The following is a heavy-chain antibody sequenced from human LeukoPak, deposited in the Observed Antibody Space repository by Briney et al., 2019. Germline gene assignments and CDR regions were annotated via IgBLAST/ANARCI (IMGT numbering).Heavy chain of an antibody. V-gene: IGHV1-2*04. CDR1: GYTFTSYG. CDR3: ARVDLYYYGMDV. J-gene: IGHJ6*02. Sequence: ASVKVSCKASGYTFTSYGISWVRQAPGQGLEWMGWINPNSGGTNYAQKFQGWVTMTRDTSISTAYMELSRLRSDDTAVYYCARVDLYYYGMDVWGQGTTVTVSS. CDR2: INPNSGGT. D-gene: IGHD3-9*01.